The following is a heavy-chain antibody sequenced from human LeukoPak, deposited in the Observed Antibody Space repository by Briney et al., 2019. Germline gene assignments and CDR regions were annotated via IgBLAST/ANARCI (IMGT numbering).Heavy chain of an antibody. CDR2: ISSSATYI. D-gene: IGHD4-17*01. J-gene: IGHJ4*02. CDR1: GFTFSSYT. Sequence: GGSLRLSCAGSGFTFSSYTMIWVRQAPGKGLEWVSSISSSATYIYYADSVRGRFTISRDDAKNSLFLHMNSLRAEDTAVYYCATWDDYGDYVAFEYWGQGTLVTVSS. V-gene: IGHV3-21*01. CDR3: ATWDDYGDYVAFEY.